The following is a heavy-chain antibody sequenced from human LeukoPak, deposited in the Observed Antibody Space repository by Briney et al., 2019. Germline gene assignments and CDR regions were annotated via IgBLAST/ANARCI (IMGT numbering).Heavy chain of an antibody. CDR3: AKALGPSIAAAGSDY. J-gene: IGHJ4*02. CDR1: GFTFGSYA. V-gene: IGHV3-23*01. CDR2: IVGGGEST. Sequence: GGSLRLSCAASGFTFGSYAMSWVRQAPGKGLEWVAAIVGGGESTFYADSLRGRFTISGDNSKNMLDLQMNGLRAEDTAVYYCAKALGPSIAAAGSDYWGQGTLVTVSS. D-gene: IGHD6-13*01.